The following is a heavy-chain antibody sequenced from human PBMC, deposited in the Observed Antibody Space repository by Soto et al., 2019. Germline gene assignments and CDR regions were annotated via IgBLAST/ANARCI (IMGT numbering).Heavy chain of an antibody. J-gene: IGHJ4*02. CDR3: ARYGGDWDLYYFDY. V-gene: IGHV3-21*01. D-gene: IGHD2-21*02. Sequence: GGSLRLCCAASGFTFSSYSMNWVRQAPGKGLEWVSSISSSSSYIYYADSVKGRFTISRDNAKNSLYLQMNSLRAEDTAVYYCARYGGDWDLYYFDYWGQGTLVTVSS. CDR2: ISSSSSYI. CDR1: GFTFSSYS.